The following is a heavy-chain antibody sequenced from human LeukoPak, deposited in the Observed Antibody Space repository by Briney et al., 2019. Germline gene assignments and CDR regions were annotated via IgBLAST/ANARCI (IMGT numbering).Heavy chain of an antibody. CDR3: ARGSVAGSNAFDI. V-gene: IGHV3-21*01. J-gene: IGHJ3*02. D-gene: IGHD6-19*01. Sequence: GGSLRLSCAASGFTFSSYSMNWVRQAPGKGLEWVSSISSSSSYIYYADSVKGRFTISRDNAKNSLYLQMNSLRAEDTAAYYCARGSVAGSNAFDIWGQGTMVTVSS. CDR2: ISSSSSYI. CDR1: GFTFSSYS.